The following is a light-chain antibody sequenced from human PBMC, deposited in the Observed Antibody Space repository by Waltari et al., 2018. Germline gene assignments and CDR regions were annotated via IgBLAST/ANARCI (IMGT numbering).Light chain of an antibody. V-gene: IGLV3-21*01. Sequence: SYVLTQPPSVSVDPGKTASITCGGNNIESKSVHCYQQKPGKAPILVISYDNDRPSGIPQRSCGPTSRNTATPTISRVEAGDEADYYCQVLEANTDPRVFGTGTEVTVL. CDR1: NIESKS. CDR2: YDN. CDR3: QVLEANTDPRV. J-gene: IGLJ1*01.